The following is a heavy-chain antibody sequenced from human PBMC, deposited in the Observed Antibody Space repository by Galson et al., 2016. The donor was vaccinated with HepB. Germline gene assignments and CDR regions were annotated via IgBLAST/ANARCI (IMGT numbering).Heavy chain of an antibody. Sequence: QSGAEVKKPGESLKISCEGSGYSFTGYWIGWVRQMPGKGLEWMTIINPGDSDTRYSPSFQGQVTISADKSITTAYLQWSSLKASDTAMYYCARQVVPGLFDQWGQGTLVTVSS. CDR2: INPGDSDT. CDR3: ARQVVPGLFDQ. D-gene: IGHD2-21*02. J-gene: IGHJ4*02. CDR1: GYSFTGYW. V-gene: IGHV5-51*01.